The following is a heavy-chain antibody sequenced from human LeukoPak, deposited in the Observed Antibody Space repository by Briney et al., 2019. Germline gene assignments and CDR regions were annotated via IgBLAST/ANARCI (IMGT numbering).Heavy chain of an antibody. CDR2: IYYSGST. CDR3: ARLDDYYWFDP. D-gene: IGHD4/OR15-4a*01. CDR1: GGSISSYY. V-gene: IGHV4-59*08. Sequence: SETLSLTCTVSGGSISSYYWSWIRQPPGKGLEWIGYIYYSGSTNYNPSLKSRVTISVDTSKNQFSLNLSSVTAADTAVYYCARLDDYYWFDPWGQGTLVTVSS. J-gene: IGHJ5*02.